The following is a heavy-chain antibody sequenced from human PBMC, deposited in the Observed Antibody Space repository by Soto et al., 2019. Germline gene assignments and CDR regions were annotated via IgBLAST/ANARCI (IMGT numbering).Heavy chain of an antibody. CDR2: IYPGDSDT. CDR1: GYSFTSYW. CDR3: ARRGGYEEANYYGMDV. J-gene: IGHJ6*02. Sequence: GESLKISCKGSGYSFTSYWIGWVRQMPGKGLEWMGIIYPGDSDTRYSPSFQGQVTISADKSISTAYLQWSSLKASDTAMYYCARRGGYEEANYYGMDVWGQGTTVTVSS. D-gene: IGHD5-12*01. V-gene: IGHV5-51*01.